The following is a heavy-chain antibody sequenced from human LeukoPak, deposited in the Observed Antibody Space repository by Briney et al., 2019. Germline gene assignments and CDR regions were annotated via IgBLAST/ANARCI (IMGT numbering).Heavy chain of an antibody. D-gene: IGHD1-26*01. J-gene: IGHJ4*02. V-gene: IGHV4-31*02. CDR3: ARRKYSGSFFLFDY. CDR1: Y. CDR2: IYYSGST. Sequence: YWMHWVRQHPGKGLEWIGYIYYSGSTYYNPSLKSRVTISVDTSKNQFSLKLSSVTAADTAVYYCARRKYSGSFFLFDYWGQGTLVTVSS.